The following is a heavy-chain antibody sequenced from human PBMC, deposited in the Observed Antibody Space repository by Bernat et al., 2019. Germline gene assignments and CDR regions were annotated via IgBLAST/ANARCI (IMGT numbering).Heavy chain of an antibody. CDR2: IYYSGST. J-gene: IGHJ6*02. D-gene: IGHD3-22*01. V-gene: IGHV4-39*01. CDR1: GGSISSSSYY. CDR3: ARQSRIVVVSDYYYGMDV. Sequence: QLQLQESGPGLVKPSETLSLTCPVSGGSISSSSYYWGWIRQPPGKGLEWIGSIYYSGSTYYNPSLKSRVTISVDTSKNQFSLKLSSVNAADTAVYYCARQSRIVVVSDYYYGMDVWGQGTTVTVSS.